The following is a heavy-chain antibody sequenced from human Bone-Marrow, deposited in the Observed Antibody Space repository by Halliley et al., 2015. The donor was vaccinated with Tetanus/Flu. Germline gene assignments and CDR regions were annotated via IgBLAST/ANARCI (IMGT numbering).Heavy chain of an antibody. CDR2: IYPGDSDT. CDR1: GYSFSNFW. D-gene: IGHD3-16*02. CDR3: ARQRGSYRSPFDY. Sequence: VQLVQSGAEVKKAGESLKISCKGTGYSFSNFWIGWVRQLPGKGPELMGIIYPGDSDTRYSPSFQGQVPISADKSTRTASLQWESLRATDSAIYYWARQRGSYRSPFDYWGQGTLVSVSS. J-gene: IGHJ4*02. V-gene: IGHV5-51*01.